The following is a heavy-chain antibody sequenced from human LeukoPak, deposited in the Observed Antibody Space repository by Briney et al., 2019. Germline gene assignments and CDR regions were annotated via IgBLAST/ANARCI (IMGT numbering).Heavy chain of an antibody. Sequence: GESLKLSCKGSGFPFTTYWIGWVRQMPGKGLEWMGIINPGDSDTRYSPSFQGQVTLSADKSISTAYLQWSTLKASDTAIYYCARASAVAGGHTWFDPWGQGTLVTVSS. CDR2: INPGDSDT. J-gene: IGHJ5*02. CDR1: GFPFTTYW. V-gene: IGHV5-51*01. D-gene: IGHD1-26*01. CDR3: ARASAVAGGHTWFDP.